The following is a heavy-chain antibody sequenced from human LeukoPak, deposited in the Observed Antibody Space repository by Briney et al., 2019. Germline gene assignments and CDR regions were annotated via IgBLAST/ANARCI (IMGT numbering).Heavy chain of an antibody. CDR1: GASVSGSAYY. CDR2: IYYSGST. J-gene: IGHJ5*02. V-gene: IGHV4-39*07. D-gene: IGHD6-13*01. CDR3: ARENYHSSSWYGGWFDP. Sequence: SETLFLTCTVSGASVSGSAYYWGWIRQPPGKGLEWIGNIYYSGSTYYNESLESRVTISVDTSKNQFSLKLSSVTAADTAVYYCARENYHSSSWYGGWFDPWGQGTLVTVSS.